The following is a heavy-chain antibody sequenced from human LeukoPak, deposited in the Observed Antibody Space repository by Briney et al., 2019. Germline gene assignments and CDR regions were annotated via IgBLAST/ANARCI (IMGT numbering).Heavy chain of an antibody. Sequence: GGALRLSCAASGFTFSSYAMSWVRQAPGKGLEWVSAISGSGGSTYYADSVKGRFTISRDNSKNTLYLQMNSLRAEDTAVYYCAKPSEGWYLFDYWGQGTLVTVSS. D-gene: IGHD6-19*01. V-gene: IGHV3-23*01. CDR2: ISGSGGST. CDR3: AKPSEGWYLFDY. CDR1: GFTFSSYA. J-gene: IGHJ4*02.